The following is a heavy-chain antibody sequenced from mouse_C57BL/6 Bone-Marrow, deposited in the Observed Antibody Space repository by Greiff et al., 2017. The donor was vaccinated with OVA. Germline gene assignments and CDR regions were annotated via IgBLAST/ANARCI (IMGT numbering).Heavy chain of an antibody. CDR3: AREWFWFAY. J-gene: IGHJ3*01. CDR1: GYTFTDYY. V-gene: IGHV1-26*01. D-gene: IGHD1-3*01. CDR2: INPNNGGT. Sequence: VQLQQSGPELVKPGASAKISCKASGYTFTDYYMNWVKQSHGKSLEWIGDINPNNGGTSYNQKFKGKATLTVDKSSSTAYMELRSLTSEDSAVYYCAREWFWFAYWGQGTLVTVSA.